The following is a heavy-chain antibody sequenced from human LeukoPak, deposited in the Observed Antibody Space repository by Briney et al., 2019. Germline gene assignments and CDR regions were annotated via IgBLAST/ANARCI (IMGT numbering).Heavy chain of an antibody. V-gene: IGHV3-30*02. Sequence: PGGSLRLSCAASGFTFSSYWMSWVRQAPGKGLEWVAFIRYDGSNKYYADSVKGRITISRDNSKNTLYLQMNSLRAEDTAVYYCAKVVNPDVWGKGTTVTISS. D-gene: IGHD1-14*01. CDR3: AKVVNPDV. CDR1: GFTFSSYW. CDR2: IRYDGSNK. J-gene: IGHJ6*04.